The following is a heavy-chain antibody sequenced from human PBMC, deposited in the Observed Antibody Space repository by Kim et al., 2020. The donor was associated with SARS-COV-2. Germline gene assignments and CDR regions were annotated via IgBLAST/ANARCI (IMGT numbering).Heavy chain of an antibody. CDR3: ARVYGDYDDYFYY. D-gene: IGHD4-17*01. J-gene: IGHJ4*02. Sequence: GGSLRLSCAASGFTFSSYWMSWVRQAPGKGLEWVAKIKQDGSEKYKVDSVKGRFTISRDNAKNPLYLQMNSLRAEATAVYYCARVYGDYDDYFYYWGQGT. V-gene: IGHV3-7*04. CDR2: IKQDGSEK. CDR1: GFTFSSYW.